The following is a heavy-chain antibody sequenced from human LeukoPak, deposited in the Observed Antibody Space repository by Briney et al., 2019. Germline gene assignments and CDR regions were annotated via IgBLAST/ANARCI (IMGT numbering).Heavy chain of an antibody. CDR1: GGTFSSYV. CDR2: IIPMFGTA. D-gene: IGHD2-21*02. CDR3: ARERVAYCGGDCYSAFDY. J-gene: IGHJ4*02. V-gene: IGHV1-69*13. Sequence: SVKVSCKASGGTFSSYVISWVRQAPGQGLEWMGGIIPMFGTANYAQRFQGRVTITADESTSTAYMELSSLRSEDTAVYYCARERVAYCGGDCYSAFDYWGQGSMVTVSS.